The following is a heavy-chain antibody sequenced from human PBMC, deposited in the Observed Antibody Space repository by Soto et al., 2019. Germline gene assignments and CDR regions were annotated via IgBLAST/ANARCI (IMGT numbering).Heavy chain of an antibody. CDR3: ARGMGYSSSSWFDP. V-gene: IGHV4-34*01. D-gene: IGHD6-6*01. CDR2: INHSGST. Sequence: SETLSLTCAVYGGSFSGYYWSWIRQPPGKGLEWIGEINHSGSTNYNPSLKSRITISVDTSKNQLSLKLSSVTAADTAVYYCARGMGYSSSSWFDPWGQGTLVTVSS. CDR1: GGSFSGYY. J-gene: IGHJ5*02.